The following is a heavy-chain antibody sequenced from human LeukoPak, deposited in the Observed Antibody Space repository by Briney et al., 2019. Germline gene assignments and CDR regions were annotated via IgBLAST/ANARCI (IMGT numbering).Heavy chain of an antibody. D-gene: IGHD3-22*01. J-gene: IGHJ4*02. CDR2: ISANGGST. CDR1: GFTFSSYA. V-gene: IGHV3-23*01. CDR3: AKGPSGYCLSWLDY. Sequence: GGSLRLSCAASGFTFSSYAMSWVRQTPGKGLEWVSAISANGGSTYYAGSVKGRFTISRDSSKNTLFLQMNSLRAEDTAVYYCAKGPSGYCLSWLDYWGQGTLVTVSS.